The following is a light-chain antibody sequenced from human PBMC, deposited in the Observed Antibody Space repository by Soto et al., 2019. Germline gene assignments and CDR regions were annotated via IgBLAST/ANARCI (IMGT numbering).Light chain of an antibody. Sequence: AIRMTQSPSSLSASTLDRVTITFRASQGISSYLAWYQQKPGKAPKLLIYAASTLQSGVPSRFSGSGSGTDFTLTISCLQSEDFATYYCQQYYSYPLNFGGGTKVDIK. CDR1: QGISSY. V-gene: IGKV1-8*01. CDR2: AAS. CDR3: QQYYSYPLN. J-gene: IGKJ4*01.